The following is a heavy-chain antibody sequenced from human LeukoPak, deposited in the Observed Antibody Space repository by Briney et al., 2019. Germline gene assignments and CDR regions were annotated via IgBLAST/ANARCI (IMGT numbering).Heavy chain of an antibody. D-gene: IGHD2-15*01. CDR2: ISWNSGSI. CDR3: AKGSYCSGGSCYSIAYFDY. Sequence: PGRPLRLSCAASGFTFDDYAMHWVRQAPGKGLEWVSGISWNSGSIGYADSVKGRFTISRDNAKNSLYLQMNSLRAEDTALYYCAKGSYCSGGSCYSIAYFDYWGQGTLVTVSS. J-gene: IGHJ4*02. CDR1: GFTFDDYA. V-gene: IGHV3-9*01.